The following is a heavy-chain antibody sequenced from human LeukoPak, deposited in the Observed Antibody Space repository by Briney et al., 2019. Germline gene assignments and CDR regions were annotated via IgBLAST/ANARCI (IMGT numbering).Heavy chain of an antibody. J-gene: IGHJ5*01. CDR2: TYYRSKWYN. D-gene: IGHD1-26*01. Sequence: SQTLSLTCAISGDSVSTNSATWTWLRQSPSRGLEWLGRTYYRSKWYNDYAVSMKSRITINPDTSKNQFSLQSNSVTPEDTAVYYCARLVGASWFDSWGQGTLVTVSS. V-gene: IGHV6-1*01. CDR1: GDSVSTNSAT. CDR3: ARLVGASWFDS.